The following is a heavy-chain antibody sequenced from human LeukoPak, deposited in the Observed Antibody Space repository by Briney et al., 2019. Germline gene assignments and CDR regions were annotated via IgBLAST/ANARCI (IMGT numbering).Heavy chain of an antibody. CDR3: ARGFGSSWYDY. CDR2: INSNSGAT. V-gene: IGHV1-2*02. CDR1: GYAFTAKY. D-gene: IGHD6-13*01. J-gene: IGHJ4*02. Sequence: ASVKVSCKTSGYAFTAKYIHWVRQAPGQGLEGVGWINSNSGATRYAQKSQGRVTMTRDTSISTAYMDLSRLTPDDTAVYYCARGFGSSWYDYWGQGTLVTVSS.